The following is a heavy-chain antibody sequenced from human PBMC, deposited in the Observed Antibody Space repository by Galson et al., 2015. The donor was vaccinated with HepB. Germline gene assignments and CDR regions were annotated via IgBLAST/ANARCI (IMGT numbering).Heavy chain of an antibody. V-gene: IGHV1-69*13. Sequence: SVKVSCKASGGTFNNYAISWVRQAPGQGLEWMGGIIPIFRTAHYAQRFQGRVTITADESTNTAYMELSSLRSEDTAIYYCARAEGKYTNSYYYDMNVWGEGTTVTVSS. CDR1: GGTFNNYA. J-gene: IGHJ6*04. CDR2: IIPIFRTA. D-gene: IGHD2-2*02. CDR3: ARAEGKYTNSYYYDMNV.